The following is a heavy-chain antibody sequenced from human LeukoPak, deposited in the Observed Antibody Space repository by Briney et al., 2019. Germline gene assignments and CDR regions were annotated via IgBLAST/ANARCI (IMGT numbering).Heavy chain of an antibody. CDR1: GFTLSSDY. J-gene: IGHJ6*02. D-gene: IGHD5/OR15-5a*01. CDR3: ARSVAKVGHYYYYGMDV. V-gene: IGHV3-53*01. CDR2: IYSRDTT. Sequence: GGSLRLSCAASGFTLSSDYMSWVRQAPGKGLEWVTVIYSRDTTYYADSVKGRFTISRDNSKNTLFLQMNNLRAEDTAVYYCARSVAKVGHYYYYGMDVWGQGTTVTVSS.